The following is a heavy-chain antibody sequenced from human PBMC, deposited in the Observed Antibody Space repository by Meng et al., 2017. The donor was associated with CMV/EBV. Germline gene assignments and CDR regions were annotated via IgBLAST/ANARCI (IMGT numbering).Heavy chain of an antibody. CDR3: ARDRIAAAGTPVGYYYGMDV. CDR1: GFTVSSNE. V-gene: IGHV3-38-3*01. CDR2: ISGGST. J-gene: IGHJ6*02. Sequence: GGSLRLSCAASGFTVSSNEMSWVRQAPGKGLEWVSSISGGSTYYADSRKGRFTISRDNSKNTLHLQMNSLRAEDTAVYYCARDRIAAAGTPVGYYYGMDVWGQGTTVTVSS. D-gene: IGHD6-13*01.